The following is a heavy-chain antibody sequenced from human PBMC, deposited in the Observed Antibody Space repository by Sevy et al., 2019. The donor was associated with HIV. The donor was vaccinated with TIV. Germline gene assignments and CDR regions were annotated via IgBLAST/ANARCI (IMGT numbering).Heavy chain of an antibody. CDR1: GFTFSYYR. Sequence: GGSLRLSCAASGFTFSYYRMSWVRQAPGKGLEWVANIKGDGSEIYDVDSLKGRFTISRDNAKNSLFLEMNSLRAEDTAVYYCARDPGGRDWFDPWGQGTLVTVSS. J-gene: IGHJ5*02. CDR3: ARDPGGRDWFDP. V-gene: IGHV3-7*03. CDR2: IKGDGSEI. D-gene: IGHD2-15*01.